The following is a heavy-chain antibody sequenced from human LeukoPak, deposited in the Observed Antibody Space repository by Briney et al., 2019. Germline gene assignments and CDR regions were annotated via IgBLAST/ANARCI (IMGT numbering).Heavy chain of an antibody. D-gene: IGHD5-18*01. V-gene: IGHV4-4*07. J-gene: IGHJ3*02. CDR3: ARDEYDWIQRNPRAFDI. CDR2: VYSSGST. Sequence: SETLSLTCTVSGGSISSYFWNWIRQPAGKGLEWIGRVYSSGSTNYNPSLKSRVSMSVDMSKNQFSLKLSSVNAADTAIYYCARDEYDWIQRNPRAFDIWGQGTMVTVSS. CDR1: GGSISSYF.